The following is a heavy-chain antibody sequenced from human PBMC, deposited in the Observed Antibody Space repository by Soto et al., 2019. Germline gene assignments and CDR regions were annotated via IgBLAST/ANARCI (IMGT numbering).Heavy chain of an antibody. D-gene: IGHD6-19*01. J-gene: IGHJ4*02. CDR2: ISKDGLDR. CDR1: GFTFSDFG. V-gene: IGHV3-30*19. Sequence: GGSLRLSCVVSGFTFSDFGMHWVRQSPGEGLAWVASISKDGLDRYYSESVKGRFTISRDDSKNTVFLQMNSLKVEDTAAYFCASPREGQWLVFDHWGQRTLVTVPQ. CDR3: ASPREGQWLVFDH.